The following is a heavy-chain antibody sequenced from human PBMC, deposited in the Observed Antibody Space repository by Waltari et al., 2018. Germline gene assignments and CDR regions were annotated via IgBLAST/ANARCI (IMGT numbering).Heavy chain of an antibody. CDR1: GFAFSSYT. D-gene: IGHD3-16*01. CDR2: ISSNSRYK. V-gene: IGHV3-21*01. Sequence: EVKAVQSGGGLVRPGGSLTLSCSASGFAFSSYTMDWVRQAPGKGLEWVSSISSNSRYKNYADSTKGRFTISRDNAKNSVYLLMNSLRVEDTAIYFCARPRAMGEIDHWGQGTLVAVSS. CDR3: ARPRAMGEIDH. J-gene: IGHJ4*02.